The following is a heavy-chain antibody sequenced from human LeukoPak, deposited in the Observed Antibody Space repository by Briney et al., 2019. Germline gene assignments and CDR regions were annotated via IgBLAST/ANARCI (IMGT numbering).Heavy chain of an antibody. V-gene: IGHV4-34*01. CDR2: INHSGST. J-gene: IGHJ4*02. D-gene: IGHD6-6*01. CDR1: GGPFRGYY. CDR3: ARGFMSIAAR. Sequence: SDTLSLTCAVYGGPFRGYYWSWIRQPPGKGLEWIGEINHSGSTNYNPSLKSRVTISVDTSKNQFSLKLSSVTAADTAVYYCARGFMSIAARWGQGTLVTVSS.